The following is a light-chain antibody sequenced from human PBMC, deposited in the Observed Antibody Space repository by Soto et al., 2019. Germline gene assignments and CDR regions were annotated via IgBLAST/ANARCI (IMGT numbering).Light chain of an antibody. J-gene: IGLJ2*01. CDR2: DVS. V-gene: IGLV2-14*01. Sequence: QSVLTQPASVSGSPGQSITISCTGTSSDVGGYNYVSWYQQHPGKAPKLMIYDVSNRPSGVSNRFSGSKSGNTASLTISGLQAEVEADYYCSSYTSSSHVVFGGGTKLTVL. CDR3: SSYTSSSHVV. CDR1: SSDVGGYNY.